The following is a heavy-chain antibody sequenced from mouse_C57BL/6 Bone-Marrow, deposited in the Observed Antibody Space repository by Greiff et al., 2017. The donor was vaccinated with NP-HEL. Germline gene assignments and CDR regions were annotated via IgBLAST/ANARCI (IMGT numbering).Heavy chain of an antibody. CDR2: IDPENGDT. V-gene: IGHV14-4*01. CDR3: TTWRSFDY. Sequence: EVKLQESGAELVRPGASVKLSCTASGFNIKDDYMHWVKQRPEQGLEWIGWIDPENGDTEYASKFQGKATITADTSSNTAYLQLSSLTSEDTAVYYCTTWRSFDYWGQGTTLTVSS. CDR1: GFNIKDDY. J-gene: IGHJ2*01.